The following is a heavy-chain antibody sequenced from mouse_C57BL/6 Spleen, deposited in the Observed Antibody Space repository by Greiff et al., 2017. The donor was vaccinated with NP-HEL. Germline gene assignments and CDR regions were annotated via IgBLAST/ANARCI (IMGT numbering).Heavy chain of an antibody. J-gene: IGHJ2*01. D-gene: IGHD1-1*02. V-gene: IGHV5-9*01. CDR1: GFTFSSYT. Sequence: EVMLVESGGGLVKPGGSLKLSCAASGFTFSSYTMSWVRQTPEKRLEWVATISGGGGNTYYPDSVKGRFTISRDNAKNTLYLQMSSLRSEDTALYYCARLDYGHFDYWGQGTTLTVSS. CDR2: ISGGGGNT. CDR3: ARLDYGHFDY.